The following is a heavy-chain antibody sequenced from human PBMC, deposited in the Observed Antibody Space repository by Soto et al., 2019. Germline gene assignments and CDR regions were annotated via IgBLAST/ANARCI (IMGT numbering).Heavy chain of an antibody. D-gene: IGHD2-15*01. CDR1: GFTFSSYG. CDR3: ARDRAPYCSGGSCYRGLVP. V-gene: IGHV3-33*01. J-gene: IGHJ5*02. Sequence: GGSLRLSCAASGFTFSSYGMHWVRQAPGKGLEWVAVIWYDGSNKYYADSVKGRFTISRDNSKNTLYLQMNSLRAEDTAVYYCARDRAPYCSGGSCYRGLVPWGQGTLVTVSS. CDR2: IWYDGSNK.